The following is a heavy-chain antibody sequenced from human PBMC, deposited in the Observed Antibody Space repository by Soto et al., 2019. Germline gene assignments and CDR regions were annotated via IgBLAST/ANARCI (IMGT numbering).Heavy chain of an antibody. CDR3: AKVLRIAVAGREISPLDD. Sequence: GGSLRLSCAASGFTFSSYAMSWVRQAPGKGLEWVSAISGSGGSTYYADSVKGRFTISRDNSKNTLYLQMNSLRAEDTAVYYCAKVLRIAVAGREISPLDDWGQGTLVTVSS. CDR2: ISGSGGST. CDR1: GFTFSSYA. V-gene: IGHV3-23*01. D-gene: IGHD6-19*01. J-gene: IGHJ4*02.